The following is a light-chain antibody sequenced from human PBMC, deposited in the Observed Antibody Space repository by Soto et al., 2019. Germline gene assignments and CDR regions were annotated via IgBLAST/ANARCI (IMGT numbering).Light chain of an antibody. CDR2: AAS. CDR3: LQHNTYPYT. V-gene: IGKV1-17*01. J-gene: IGKJ2*01. CDR1: QGISNL. Sequence: DIQMTQSPSSLSASVGDRVTITCRASQGISNLLGWFQRKPGKAPKRLIYAASSLQGGVPSRFSGSGSGTEFTLTITGLQPEDCADYYCLQHNTYPYTFGQGTKLEIK.